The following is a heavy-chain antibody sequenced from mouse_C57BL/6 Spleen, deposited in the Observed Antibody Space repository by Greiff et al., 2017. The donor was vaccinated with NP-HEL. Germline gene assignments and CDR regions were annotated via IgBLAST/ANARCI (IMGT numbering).Heavy chain of an antibody. CDR1: GFTFSSYA. V-gene: IGHV5-4*01. CDR3: AREAHYYGSSLYYYAMDY. D-gene: IGHD1-1*01. J-gene: IGHJ4*01. Sequence: DVMLVESGGGLVKPGGSLKLSCAASGFTFSSYAMSWVRQTPEQRLEWVATISDGGSYTYYPDNVKGRFTISRDNAKNNLYLQMSHLKSEDTAMYYCAREAHYYGSSLYYYAMDYWGQGTSVTVSS. CDR2: ISDGGSYT.